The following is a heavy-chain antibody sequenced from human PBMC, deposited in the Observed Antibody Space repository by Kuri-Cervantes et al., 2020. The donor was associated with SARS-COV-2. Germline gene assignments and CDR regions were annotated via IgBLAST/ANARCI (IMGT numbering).Heavy chain of an antibody. J-gene: IGHJ4*02. Sequence: GESLKISCAASGFTFSDYYMSWIRQAPGKGLEWVAFIRYDGSNKYYADSVKGRFTISRDNSKNTLYLQMNSLRAKDTAVYYCAREVAAAGYWGQGTLVTVSS. D-gene: IGHD6-13*01. CDR1: GFTFSDYY. CDR2: IRYDGSNK. CDR3: AREVAAAGY. V-gene: IGHV3-30*02.